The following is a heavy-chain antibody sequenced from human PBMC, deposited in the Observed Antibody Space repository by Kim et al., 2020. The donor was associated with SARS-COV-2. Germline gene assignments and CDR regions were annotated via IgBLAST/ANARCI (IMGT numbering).Heavy chain of an antibody. CDR2: ISGGGVNK. D-gene: IGHD3-16*01. CDR1: GFTFDIYA. CDR3: AKVVVMDDYNYYYYYGMDV. V-gene: IGHV3-23*01. J-gene: IGHJ6*02. Sequence: GGSLRRSCVASGFTFDIYAMTWVRQAPGKGLEWVSVISGGGVNKFYADSVRGRFTISRDNSKNTLFLQMNSLRDEDTALYYCAKVVVMDDYNYYYYYGMDVWGQGTTVTVSS.